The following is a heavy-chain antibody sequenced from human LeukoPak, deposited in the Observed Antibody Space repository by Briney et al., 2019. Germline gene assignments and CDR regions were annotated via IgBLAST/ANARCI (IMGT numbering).Heavy chain of an antibody. J-gene: IGHJ4*02. CDR1: GYTFTSYD. V-gene: IGHV1-8*03. CDR3: ARDRYCTNGVCYRGFDY. Sequence: ASVKVSCKASGYTFTSYDINWVRQATGQGLEWTGWMNPNSGNTGYAQKFQGGVTITRNTSISTAYMELSSLRSEDTAVYYCARDRYCTNGVCYRGFDYWGQGTLVTVSS. CDR2: MNPNSGNT. D-gene: IGHD2-8*01.